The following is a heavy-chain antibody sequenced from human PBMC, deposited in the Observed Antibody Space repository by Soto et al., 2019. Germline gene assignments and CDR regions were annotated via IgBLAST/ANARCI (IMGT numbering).Heavy chain of an antibody. CDR2: ISPKSTYR. J-gene: IGHJ4*02. D-gene: IGHD2-21*01. CDR3: ARGGGGGLFEH. V-gene: IGHV3-11*06. CDR1: GFPFSDYY. Sequence: GESLKISCATSGFPFSDYYMSWIRQAPGKGLEWLSHISPKSTYRNYADSVKGRFTISRDNTKSSLFLQMNSLGVEDTAVYYCARGGGGGLFEHWGQGVLVTVSS.